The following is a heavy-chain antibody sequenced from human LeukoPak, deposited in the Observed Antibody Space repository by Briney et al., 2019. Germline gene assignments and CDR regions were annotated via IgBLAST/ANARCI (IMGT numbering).Heavy chain of an antibody. Sequence: KPSGTLSLTCTVSDGSISNFYWSWIRQPPGKGLEWIGYMSYSGTTKYNPSLKSRLTISMDTSKNQFSLKLSSVTAADTAVYYCARGSRTTGNDFDYWGQGTLVTVSS. J-gene: IGHJ4*02. CDR1: DGSISNFY. V-gene: IGHV4-59*01. D-gene: IGHD1-1*01. CDR3: ARGSRTTGNDFDY. CDR2: MSYSGTT.